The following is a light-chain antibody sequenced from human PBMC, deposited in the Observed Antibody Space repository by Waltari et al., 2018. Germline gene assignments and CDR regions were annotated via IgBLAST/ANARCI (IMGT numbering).Light chain of an antibody. V-gene: IGKV1-13*02. CDR1: QGIRSG. CDR3: QQCLTYPQA. J-gene: IGKJ5*01. Sequence: AIQLTQSPSSLSASIGYRVTISCRASQGIRSGLAWYQQKPGQPPKLLIYDASTLASGVPSRFSGSGSGTDFTLTISSLQPEDFATYYCQQCLTYPQAFGQGTRLEIK. CDR2: DAS.